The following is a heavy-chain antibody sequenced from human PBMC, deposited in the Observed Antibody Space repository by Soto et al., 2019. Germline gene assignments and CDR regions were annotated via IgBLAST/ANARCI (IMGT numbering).Heavy chain of an antibody. D-gene: IGHD1-26*01. J-gene: IGHJ5*02. Sequence: GGSLRLSCAISVFSVSSNYLIWVRQAPGKGLEWVSVHYSGGSTYYADSVQGRFTISRDKSNNTLYLQMRRVRAEDTAVYFCARHRHPRGTVGATSPLDPWGQGTQVTVSS. CDR2: HYSGGST. CDR3: ARHRHPRGTVGATSPLDP. CDR1: VFSVSSNY. V-gene: IGHV3-53*01.